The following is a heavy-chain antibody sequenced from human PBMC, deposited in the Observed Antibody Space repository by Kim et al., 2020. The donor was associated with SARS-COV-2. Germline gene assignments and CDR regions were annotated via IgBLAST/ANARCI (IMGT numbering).Heavy chain of an antibody. CDR3: ARVPYGEAVGY. CDR1: GGSVSSGSYY. V-gene: IGHV4-61*01. J-gene: IGHJ4*02. CDR2: IYYSGST. D-gene: IGHD4-17*01. Sequence: SETLSLTCTVSGGSVSSGSYYWSWIRQPPGKGLEWIGYIYYSGSTNYNPSLKSRVTISVDTSKNQFSLKLSSVTAADTAVYYCARVPYGEAVGYWGQGTLVTVSS.